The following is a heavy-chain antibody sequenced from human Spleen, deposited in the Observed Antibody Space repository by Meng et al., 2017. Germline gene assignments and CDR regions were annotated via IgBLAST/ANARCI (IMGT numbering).Heavy chain of an antibody. D-gene: IGHD3-22*01. CDR1: GGSISTSGYY. Sequence: QPQLQESGPGLVKHSEALSLTCSVSGGSISTSGYYWGWIRQSPGKGLEWIGRIGHSGFTYYTPSVKSRVTVSIDTSKSQFSLKLTSVTAADTAVYFCVRSSAWVRTGFDPWGQGTLVTVSS. CDR2: IGHSGFT. CDR3: VRSSAWVRTGFDP. V-gene: IGHV4-39*01. J-gene: IGHJ5*02.